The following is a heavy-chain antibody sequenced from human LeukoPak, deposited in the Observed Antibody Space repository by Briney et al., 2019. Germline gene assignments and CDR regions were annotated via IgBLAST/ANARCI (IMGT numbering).Heavy chain of an antibody. CDR3: ARADARVPDY. V-gene: IGHV4-34*12. J-gene: IGHJ4*02. Sequence: SETLSLTRAVYGGSFSGYHWSWIRQPPAKGLEWIGEIIHSGSTNYNPSLKSRVTISVDTSKNQYSLKLSSETAADTAVYYCARADARVPDYWGQGTLATVSS. CDR1: GGSFSGYH. CDR2: IIHSGST.